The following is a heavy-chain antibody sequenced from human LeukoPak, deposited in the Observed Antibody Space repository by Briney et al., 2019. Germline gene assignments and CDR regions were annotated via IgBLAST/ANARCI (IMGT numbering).Heavy chain of an antibody. CDR1: GGSISSYY. D-gene: IGHD3-22*01. V-gene: IGHV4-59*01. J-gene: IGHJ6*03. Sequence: SETLSLTCTVSGGSISSYYWSWIRQPPGKGLEWIGYIYYSGSTNYNPSLKSRVTISVDTSKNQFSLKLSSVTAADTAMYYCARFNYYDSSGFYYYYYMDVWGKGTTVTISS. CDR2: IYYSGST. CDR3: ARFNYYDSSGFYYYYYMDV.